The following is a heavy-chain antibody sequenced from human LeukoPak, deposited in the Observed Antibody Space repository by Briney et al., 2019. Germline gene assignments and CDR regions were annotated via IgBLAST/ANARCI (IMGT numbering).Heavy chain of an antibody. CDR2: VYYGGST. CDR1: GDSIGTSGYN. V-gene: IGHV4-39*01. Sequence: PSETLSLTCTVSGDSIGTSGYNWDWVRQPPGQGLEWIGSVYYGGSTYYNPSLKSRVTTSIDTSKNQFSLNLSSVTATDTAVYYCARQLKVGYGSGRYFDYWGQGTLVTVSS. J-gene: IGHJ4*02. CDR3: ARQLKVGYGSGRYFDY. D-gene: IGHD6-19*01.